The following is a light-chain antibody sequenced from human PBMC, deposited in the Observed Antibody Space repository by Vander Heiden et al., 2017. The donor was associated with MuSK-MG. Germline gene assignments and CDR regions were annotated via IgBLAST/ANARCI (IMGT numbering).Light chain of an antibody. CDR3: AESDDSLNGLV. V-gene: IGLV1-44*01. J-gene: IGLJ3*02. CDR1: SSNIGSNT. CDR2: SNN. Sequence: QSVLTQPPSASGTPGQRVTISCSGSSSNIGSNTVNWYRHLPGTAPKLLIVSNNQRPSGVPDRFSGSKSGTSAYLETNALQSEDEADDFCAESDDSLNGLVFGGGTKLTVL.